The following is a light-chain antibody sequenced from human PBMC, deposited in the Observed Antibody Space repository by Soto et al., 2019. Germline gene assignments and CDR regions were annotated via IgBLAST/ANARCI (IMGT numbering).Light chain of an antibody. CDR3: QQYGSSKLT. CDR1: QSVSSSY. CDR2: GAS. Sequence: EIVLTQSPGTLSLSPGERATLSCRASQSVSSSYLAWYQQKPGQAPRLLIYGASSRATGIPDRFSGSGSGTDFPLTISRLEPENFSVYYCQQYGSSKLTFGGGTQVKIK. V-gene: IGKV3-20*01. J-gene: IGKJ4*01.